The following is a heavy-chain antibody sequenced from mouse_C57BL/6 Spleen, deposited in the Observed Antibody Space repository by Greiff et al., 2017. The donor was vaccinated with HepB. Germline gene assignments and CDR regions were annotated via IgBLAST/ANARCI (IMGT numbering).Heavy chain of an antibody. CDR1: GYAFSSYW. Sequence: QVQLKESGAELVKPGASVKISCKASGYAFSSYWMNWVKQRPGKGLEWIGQIYPGDGDTNYNGKFKGKATLTADKSSSTAYMQLSSLTSEDSAVYFCARSISVPYVWRYYFDYWGQGTTLTVSS. CDR2: IYPGDGDT. CDR3: ARSISVPYVWRYYFDY. D-gene: IGHD1-1*01. V-gene: IGHV1-80*01. J-gene: IGHJ2*01.